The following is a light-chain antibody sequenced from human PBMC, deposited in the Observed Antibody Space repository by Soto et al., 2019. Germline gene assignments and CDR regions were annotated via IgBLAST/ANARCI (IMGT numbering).Light chain of an antibody. Sequence: QLVLTQSPSASASLGASVKLTCTLSSGHSSYGIAWHQQQPEKGPRYLMKLNSDGSHSKGDGIPDRFSGSSSGAERYLIISSLQSEDEADYYCQTWGTGTHVVFGGGTKLTVL. CDR2: LNSDGSH. CDR1: SGHSSYG. V-gene: IGLV4-69*01. J-gene: IGLJ2*01. CDR3: QTWGTGTHVV.